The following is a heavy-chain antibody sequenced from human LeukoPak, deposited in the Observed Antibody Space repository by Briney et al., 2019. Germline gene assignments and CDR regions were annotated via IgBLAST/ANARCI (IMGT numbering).Heavy chain of an antibody. J-gene: IGHJ3*02. D-gene: IGHD2-2*01. CDR2: ISYDGSNK. Sequence: GGSLRLSCAASGFTFSSYAMHWVRQAPGKGLEWVPVISYDGSNKYYADSVKGRFTISRDNSKNTLYLQMNSLRAEDTAVYYCARDQDIVVVPAAFDAFDIWGQGTMVTVSS. V-gene: IGHV3-30-3*01. CDR1: GFTFSSYA. CDR3: ARDQDIVVVPAAFDAFDI.